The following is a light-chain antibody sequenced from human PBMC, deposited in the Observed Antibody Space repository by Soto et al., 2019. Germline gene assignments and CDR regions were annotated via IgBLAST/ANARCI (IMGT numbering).Light chain of an antibody. V-gene: IGKV3-15*01. CDR1: QSVRSN. CDR3: QQYSAWPLT. Sequence: EIVMTQSPAILSVSPGERATHFCRASQSVRSNFLAWYQHNPGQAPRLLIHGASTRATGVPARFSGSASETEFTLTISSLQSEDFAVYYCQQYSAWPLTFGGGTKVEIK. CDR2: GAS. J-gene: IGKJ4*01.